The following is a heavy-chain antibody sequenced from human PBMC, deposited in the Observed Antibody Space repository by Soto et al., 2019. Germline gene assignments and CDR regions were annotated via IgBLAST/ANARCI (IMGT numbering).Heavy chain of an antibody. J-gene: IGHJ4*02. D-gene: IGHD2-2*01. Sequence: QVQLQESGPGLVKPSQTLSLTCTVSGGSISSGGYYWSWIRQHPGKGLEWIGYIYYSGSTYYNPSLKSRVTISVDTSKNQLSLKLSSVTAADPAVYYCARVRWPTNQGDYWGQGTLVTVSS. CDR3: ARVRWPTNQGDY. V-gene: IGHV4-31*03. CDR2: IYYSGST. CDR1: GGSISSGGYY.